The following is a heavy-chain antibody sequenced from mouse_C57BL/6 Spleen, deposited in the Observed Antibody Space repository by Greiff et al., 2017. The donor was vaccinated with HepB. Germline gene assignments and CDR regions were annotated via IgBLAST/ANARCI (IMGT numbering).Heavy chain of an antibody. V-gene: IGHV3-1*01. CDR2: ISYSGST. CDR3: ARGVYDGYSYWYFDV. Sequence: VQLQQSGPGMVKPSQSLSLTCTVTGYSITSGYDWHWIRHFPGNKLEWMGYISYSGSTNYNPSLKSRISITHDTSKNHFFLKLNSVTTEDTATYYCARGVYDGYSYWYFDVWGTGTTVTVSS. J-gene: IGHJ1*03. D-gene: IGHD2-3*01. CDR1: GYSITSGYD.